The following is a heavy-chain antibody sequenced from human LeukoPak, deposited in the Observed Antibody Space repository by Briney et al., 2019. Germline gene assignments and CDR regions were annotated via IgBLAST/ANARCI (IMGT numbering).Heavy chain of an antibody. Sequence: GGSLRLSCAASGFTFSSYSMNWVRQAPGKGLEWVSSISSNSSYIYYADSVKGRFTISRDNAKNSLYLQMNSLRAEDTAVYYCARGPYDFWSPEGGTGLDYWGQGTLVTVSS. V-gene: IGHV3-21*01. CDR2: ISSNSSYI. CDR3: ARGPYDFWSPEGGTGLDY. D-gene: IGHD3-3*01. CDR1: GFTFSSYS. J-gene: IGHJ4*02.